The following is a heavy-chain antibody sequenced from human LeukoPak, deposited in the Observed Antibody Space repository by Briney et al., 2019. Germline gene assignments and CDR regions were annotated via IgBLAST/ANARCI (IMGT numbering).Heavy chain of an antibody. J-gene: IGHJ4*02. CDR3: AGGEVGATHFDY. CDR1: GYTFTGYY. D-gene: IGHD1-26*01. Sequence: ASVKVSCKASGYTFTGYYMHWVRQAPGQGLEWMGWINPNSGVTNYAQKLQGRVAMTTDTSTSTAYMELRSLRSDDTAVYYCAGGEVGATHFDYWGQGTLVTVSS. CDR2: INPNSGVT. V-gene: IGHV1-2*02.